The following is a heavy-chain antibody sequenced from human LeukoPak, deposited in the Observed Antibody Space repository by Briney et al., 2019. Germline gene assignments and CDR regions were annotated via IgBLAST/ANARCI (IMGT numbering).Heavy chain of an antibody. CDR2: INPNSGGT. J-gene: IGHJ4*02. CDR3: ARAGIAAISFDY. D-gene: IGHD6-13*01. CDR1: GYTFTGYY. V-gene: IGHV1-2*04. Sequence: ASVKVSCKASGYTFTGYYMHCVRQAPGQGLEWMGWINPNSGGTNYAQKFQGWVTMTRDTSISTAYMELSRPRSDDTAVYYCARAGIAAISFDYWGQGTLVTVSS.